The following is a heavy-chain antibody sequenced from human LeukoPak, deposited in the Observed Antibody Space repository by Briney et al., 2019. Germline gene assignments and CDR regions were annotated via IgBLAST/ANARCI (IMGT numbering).Heavy chain of an antibody. D-gene: IGHD5-12*01. CDR2: INPHSGDT. CDR1: RYTFTGYY. V-gene: IGHV1-2*02. CDR3: AKDMRSRGYSGYDCFDY. J-gene: IGHJ4*02. Sequence: GASVKVSCKASRYTFTGYYMHWGRQAPGQGLEWMGWINPHSGDTNYAQQFQGRVTMTRDTSTSTAYMEVSRLRSDDTAVYYCAKDMRSRGYSGYDCFDYWGQGTLVTVSS.